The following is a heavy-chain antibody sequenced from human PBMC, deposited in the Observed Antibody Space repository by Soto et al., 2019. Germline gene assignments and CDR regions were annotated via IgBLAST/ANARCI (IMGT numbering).Heavy chain of an antibody. CDR1: GFIFNEYG. V-gene: IGHV3-33*03. D-gene: IGHD2-15*01. J-gene: IGHJ4*02. CDR2: IWYDGSNK. CDR3: ARWGCSGSNCNLNQRSFDL. Sequence: QVPLVESGGGVVQPGRSLSLSCAASGFIFNEYGMHWVRQAPGKGLEWVAVIWYDGSNKYYADSVKGRFTFSRDNSKNTMSLQMNSLRVEDTAVYYCARWGCSGSNCNLNQRSFDLWGQGTLVTVSS.